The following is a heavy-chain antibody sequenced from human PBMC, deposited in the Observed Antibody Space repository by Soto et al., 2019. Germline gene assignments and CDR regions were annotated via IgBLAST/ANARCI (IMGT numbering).Heavy chain of an antibody. Sequence: PGESLKISCKGSGYSFTSYWISWVRQMPGKGLEWMGRIDPSDSSTNYSPSFQGHVTISADKSISTAYLQWSSLKASDTAMYYCASQGVDYYYYGMDVWGQGTTVTVSS. CDR2: IDPSDSST. V-gene: IGHV5-10-1*01. CDR1: GYSFTSYW. J-gene: IGHJ6*02. CDR3: ASQGVDYYYYGMDV. D-gene: IGHD5-12*01.